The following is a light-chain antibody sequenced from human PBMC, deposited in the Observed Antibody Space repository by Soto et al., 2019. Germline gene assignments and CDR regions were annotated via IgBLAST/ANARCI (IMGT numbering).Light chain of an antibody. CDR3: QQYHNWPQT. CDR2: GAS. Sequence: EIVMTQSPATLSVSPGERATLSCRASQGVSSSLAWYQQKPGQAPRLLIYGASTRATAFPARFSGSGSGTEFNLTISILQSEDFAVYYCQQYHNWPQTFGQGTKVEVK. J-gene: IGKJ1*01. V-gene: IGKV3-15*01. CDR1: QGVSSS.